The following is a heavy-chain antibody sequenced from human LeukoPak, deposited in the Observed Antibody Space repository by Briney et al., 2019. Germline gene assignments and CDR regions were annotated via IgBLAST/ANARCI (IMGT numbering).Heavy chain of an antibody. J-gene: IGHJ6*03. Sequence: GGSLRLSCAASGSTFSSYGMHWVRQAPGKGLEWVAFIRYDGINKYYADSVKGRFTISRDNSKNTLYLQMNSLRAEDTAVYYCATYSGIFYYYYYMDVWGKGTTVTVSS. CDR1: GSTFSSYG. CDR3: ATYSGIFYYYYYMDV. CDR2: IRYDGINK. V-gene: IGHV3-30*02. D-gene: IGHD1-26*01.